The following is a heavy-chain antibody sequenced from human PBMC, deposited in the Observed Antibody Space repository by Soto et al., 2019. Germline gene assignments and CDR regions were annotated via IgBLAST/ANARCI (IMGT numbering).Heavy chain of an antibody. J-gene: IGHJ4*02. CDR3: ARDLKYSSGCDY. Sequence: QVQLVESGGGVVQPGRSLRLSCAASGFTFSRYPLHWVRQAPGKGLEWVAVIWYDGSNKYYADSVKGRFTISRDNSKNTLYLQMNSLRAEDTAVYYCARDLKYSSGCDYWGQGTLVTVSS. CDR1: GFTFSRYP. CDR2: IWYDGSNK. D-gene: IGHD6-19*01. V-gene: IGHV3-33*08.